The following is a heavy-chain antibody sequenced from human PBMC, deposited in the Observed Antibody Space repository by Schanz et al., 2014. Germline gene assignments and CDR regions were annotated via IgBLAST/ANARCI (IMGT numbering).Heavy chain of an antibody. Sequence: QVQLQESGPGLVKPSQTLSLTCTVSGGSVSSGSDYWSWIRQHPGKGLEWIGFISYSGSTYYNPSLKSRVTISVDTSKNQFSLNLSSATAADTAVYYCARDRGHGDLPGDIWGQGTMXTVSS. J-gene: IGHJ3*02. D-gene: IGHD4-17*01. V-gene: IGHV4-31*03. CDR1: GGSVSSGSDY. CDR2: ISYSGST. CDR3: ARDRGHGDLPGDI.